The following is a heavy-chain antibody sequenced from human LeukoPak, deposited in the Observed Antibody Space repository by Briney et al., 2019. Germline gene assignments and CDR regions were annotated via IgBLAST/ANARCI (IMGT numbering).Heavy chain of an antibody. CDR3: VAETNPHPEYVQH. J-gene: IGHJ1*01. CDR2: ISSSGSTI. V-gene: IGHV3-48*03. CDR1: GFTFSSYE. Sequence: GGSLRLSCAASGFTFSSYEMNWVRQAPGKGLEGVSYISSSGSTIYYADSVKGRFTISRDNAKNSQYLQMNTLRAEDTAVYYCVAETNPHPEYVQHWGQGTLVTASS.